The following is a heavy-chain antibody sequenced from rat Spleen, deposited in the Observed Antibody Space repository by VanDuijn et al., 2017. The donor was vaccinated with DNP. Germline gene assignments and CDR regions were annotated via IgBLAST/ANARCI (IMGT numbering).Heavy chain of an antibody. CDR3: ARGGRVGSMNV. Sequence: QVQLKESGPGLVQLSQTLSLTCPVAGFSLTNHHMHWLRQPPGKDLEWMGVIWNTGGTLYNSALKSRLSISKYTSKSQVFLKLNSLQTEYTATYYCARGGRVGSMNVWGQGTSVTVSS. V-gene: IGHV2-41*01. J-gene: IGHJ4*01. D-gene: IGHD1-4*01. CDR2: IWNTGGT. CDR1: GFSLTNHH.